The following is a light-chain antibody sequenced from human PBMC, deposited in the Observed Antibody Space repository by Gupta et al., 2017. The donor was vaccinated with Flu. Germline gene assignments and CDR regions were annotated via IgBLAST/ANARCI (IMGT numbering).Light chain of an antibody. CDR3: SSYAGSNTWV. CDR1: SGDVGAYIY. CDR2: DVD. J-gene: IGLJ3*02. V-gene: IGLV2-11*01. Sequence: QSALTQPRSVSGSPGQSVTISCTGTSGDVGAYIYVSWYQQHTGNAPKLILYDVDKRPSGVPDRISASKSGNTASLIISGLQAEDEADYHCSSYAGSNTWVFGGGTKLTVL.